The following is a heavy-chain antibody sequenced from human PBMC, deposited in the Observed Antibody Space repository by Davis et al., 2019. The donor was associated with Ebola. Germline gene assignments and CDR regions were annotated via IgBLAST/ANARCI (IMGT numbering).Heavy chain of an antibody. J-gene: IGHJ6*02. Sequence: PSETLSLTCTVSGGSISSYYWSWIRQPAGKGLEWIGRIYTSGSTNYNPSLKSRVTMSVDTSKNQFSLKLSSVTAADTAVYYCAREVVGATSRYYYYGMDVWGQGTTVTVSS. CDR2: IYTSGST. D-gene: IGHD1-26*01. CDR1: GGSISSYY. CDR3: AREVVGATSRYYYYGMDV. V-gene: IGHV4-4*07.